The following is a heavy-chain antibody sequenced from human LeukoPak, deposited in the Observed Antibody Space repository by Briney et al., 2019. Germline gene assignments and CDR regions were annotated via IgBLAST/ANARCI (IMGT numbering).Heavy chain of an antibody. J-gene: IGHJ4*02. Sequence: GASVTVSCKVSGYTLTELSMHWVRQAPGKGLEWMGGFDPEDGETIYAQKFQGRVTMTEDTSTDTAYMELSSLRSEDTAVYYCATWSDSSGWPMFDYWGQGTLVTVSS. CDR2: FDPEDGET. CDR1: GYTLTELS. CDR3: ATWSDSSGWPMFDY. V-gene: IGHV1-24*01. D-gene: IGHD6-19*01.